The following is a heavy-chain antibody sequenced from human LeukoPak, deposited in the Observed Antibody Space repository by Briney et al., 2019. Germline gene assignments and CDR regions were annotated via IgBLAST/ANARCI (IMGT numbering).Heavy chain of an antibody. CDR3: ARVSSSWYYFDY. D-gene: IGHD6-13*01. CDR2: IYAGGNT. CDR1: GFTVSSNY. V-gene: IGHV3-53*01. Sequence: GGSLRLSCAVSGFTVSSNYMSWVRQAPGKGLEWVSVIYAGGNTYYADSVKGRFTISRDNSKNTLYLQMNSLRAEDTAVYYCARVSSSWYYFDYWGQGTLVTVSS. J-gene: IGHJ4*02.